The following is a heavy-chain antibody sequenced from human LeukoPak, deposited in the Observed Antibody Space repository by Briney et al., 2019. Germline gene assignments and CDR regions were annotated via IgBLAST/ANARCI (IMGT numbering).Heavy chain of an antibody. D-gene: IGHD6-13*01. Sequence: SETLSLTCTVSGGSISSSSYYWGWIRQPPGKGLEWIGSIYYSGSTYYNPSLKSRVTISVDTSKNQFSLKLSSVTAADTAVYYCARAAAGTGLGRWGQGTLVTVSS. CDR1: GGSISSSSYY. CDR3: ARAAAGTGLGR. V-gene: IGHV4-39*07. CDR2: IYYSGST. J-gene: IGHJ4*02.